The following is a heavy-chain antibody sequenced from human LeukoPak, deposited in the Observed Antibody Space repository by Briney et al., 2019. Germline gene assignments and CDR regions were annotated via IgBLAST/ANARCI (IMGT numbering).Heavy chain of an antibody. CDR3: ARGAYGSGSSYNYYGMDV. D-gene: IGHD3-10*01. CDR1: GYSFRNRL. V-gene: IGHV5-51*04. CDR2: IYPDDSDT. Sequence: GESLKFSCEGSGYSFRNRLSGWVRPMPGKGLECMGIIYPDDSDTIYKPAFEGQVTISADTPIRPAYLQWSSLKASDTAMYYCARGAYGSGSSYNYYGMDVWGQGTTVTVSS. J-gene: IGHJ6*02.